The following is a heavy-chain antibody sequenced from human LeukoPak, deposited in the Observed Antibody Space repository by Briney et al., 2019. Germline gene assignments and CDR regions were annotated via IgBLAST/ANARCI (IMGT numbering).Heavy chain of an antibody. Sequence: GGSLRLSCAASGFTFSSYCMSWVRQAPGKGLEWVSSISSGGSYIYYADAVGGLFTISGDYTKNLLYLQMSRLSAEDTAVFCCARGGGEVDYWGQGTLVTVSS. CDR2: ISSGGSYI. V-gene: IGHV3-21*01. CDR3: ARGGGEVDY. CDR1: GFTFSSYC. D-gene: IGHD3-16*01. J-gene: IGHJ4*02.